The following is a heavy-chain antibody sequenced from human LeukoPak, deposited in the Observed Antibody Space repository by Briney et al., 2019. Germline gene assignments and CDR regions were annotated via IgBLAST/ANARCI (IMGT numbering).Heavy chain of an antibody. Sequence: SCKASGGTFSSYAMSWVRQAPGKGLEWVSAVSGSSGSTYYADSVKGRFTISRDNSKNTLYLQMNSLRAEDTAVYYCAKMGTTVTSFDYWGQGTLVTVSS. CDR1: GGTFSSYA. J-gene: IGHJ4*02. CDR2: VSGSSGST. V-gene: IGHV3-23*01. D-gene: IGHD4-17*01. CDR3: AKMGTTVTSFDY.